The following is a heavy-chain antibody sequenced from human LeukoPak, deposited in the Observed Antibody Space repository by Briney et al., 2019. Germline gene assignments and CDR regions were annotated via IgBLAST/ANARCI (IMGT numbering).Heavy chain of an antibody. CDR1: IRPISSGGYS. V-gene: IGHV4-30-2*01. D-gene: IGHD2-2*01. CDR3: ARQVSPDRSSTSCSWFDP. J-gene: IGHJ5*02. Sequence: PSHTQSLTCGVCIRPISSGGYSWTWIRQPPARGLDWIGYSYHSGSTYYNPSFKSRVTISVNRSKNQFSLKLSSVTAADTAVYYCARQVSPDRSSTSCSWFDPWGQGTLVTVSS. CDR2: SYHSGST.